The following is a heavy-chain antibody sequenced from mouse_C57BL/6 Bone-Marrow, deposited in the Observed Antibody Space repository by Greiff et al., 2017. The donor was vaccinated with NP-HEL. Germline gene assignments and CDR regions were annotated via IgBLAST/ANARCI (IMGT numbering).Heavy chain of an antibody. V-gene: IGHV2-5*01. CDR3: AKIYYGNDYAMDY. CDR2: IWRGGST. Sequence: VKLVESGPGLVQPSQSLSITCTVSGFSLTSYGVHWVRQSPGKGLEWLGVIWRGGSTDYNAAFMSRLSITKDNSKSQVFFKMNSLQADDTAIYYCAKIYYGNDYAMDYWGQGTSVTVSS. CDR1: GFSLTSYG. D-gene: IGHD2-1*01. J-gene: IGHJ4*01.